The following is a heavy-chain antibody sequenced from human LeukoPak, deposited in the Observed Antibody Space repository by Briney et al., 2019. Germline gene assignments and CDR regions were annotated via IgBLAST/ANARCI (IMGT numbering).Heavy chain of an antibody. CDR2: INPNSGGT. D-gene: IGHD2-15*01. Sequence: GASVKVSCKASGYTFTGYYMHWVRQAPGQGLEWMGWINPNSGGTNYAQKFQGWVTMTGDTSISTAYMELSRLRSDDTAVYYCARAVTPGYCSGGSCYSWFDPWGQGTLVTVSS. V-gene: IGHV1-2*04. CDR1: GYTFTGYY. J-gene: IGHJ5*02. CDR3: ARAVTPGYCSGGSCYSWFDP.